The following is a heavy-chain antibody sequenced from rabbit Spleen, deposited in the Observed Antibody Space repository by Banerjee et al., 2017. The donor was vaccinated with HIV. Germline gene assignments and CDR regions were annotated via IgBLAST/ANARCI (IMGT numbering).Heavy chain of an antibody. CDR1: GIDFSSGYY. CDR2: IDIGSSGFT. Sequence: QQQLVESGGGLVKPEGSLTLTCKASGIDFSSGYYMCWVRQAPGKGLEWIACIDIGSSGFTYFASWAKGRFTISKTSSTTVTLQMTSLTAADTATYFCARDSGTSFSSYGMDLWGPGTLVT. J-gene: IGHJ6*01. CDR3: ARDSGTSFSSYGMDL. V-gene: IGHV1S45*01. D-gene: IGHD8-1*01.